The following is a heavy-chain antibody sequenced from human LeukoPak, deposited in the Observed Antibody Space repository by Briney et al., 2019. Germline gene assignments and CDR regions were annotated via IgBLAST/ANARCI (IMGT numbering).Heavy chain of an antibody. J-gene: IGHJ4*02. V-gene: IGHV3-7*01. CDR2: IKQDGSEK. CDR3: ARHLLFEGVDY. CDR1: GFIFGSYW. D-gene: IGHD1-26*01. Sequence: GGSLRLSCAASGFIFGSYWMSWVRQAPGKGLEWVANIKQDGSEKYYVHSVKGRFTISRHYAKQSLFLQINSLRAEDTAVYYCARHLLFEGVDYWGQGTLVTVSS.